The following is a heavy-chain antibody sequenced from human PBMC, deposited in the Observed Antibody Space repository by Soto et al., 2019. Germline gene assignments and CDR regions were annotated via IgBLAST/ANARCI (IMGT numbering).Heavy chain of an antibody. CDR1: GGSFSGYY. D-gene: IGHD7-27*01. Sequence: SETLSLTCAVYGGSFSGYYWSWIRQPPGKGLEWIGDINHSGSTNYNPSLKSRVTISVDTSKNQFSLKLSSVTAADTAVCYCARGGTGDYDYNYYMDVWGKGTTVTVSS. J-gene: IGHJ6*03. CDR3: ARGGTGDYDYNYYMDV. V-gene: IGHV4-34*01. CDR2: INHSGST.